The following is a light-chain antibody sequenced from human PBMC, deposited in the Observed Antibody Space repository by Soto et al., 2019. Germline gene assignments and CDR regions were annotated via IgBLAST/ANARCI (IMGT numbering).Light chain of an antibody. CDR3: QRYDSFRT. J-gene: IGKJ1*01. CDR2: GAS. V-gene: IGKV3-20*01. Sequence: EIVLTQYPGTLSLSPGERATLSCRASQSVRSNFLAWYQQKPGQAPRLLIYGASNRATGIPDRFSGSGSGTDFTLTITRLEPEDFAMYYCQRYDSFRTFGQGTKVDI. CDR1: QSVRSNF.